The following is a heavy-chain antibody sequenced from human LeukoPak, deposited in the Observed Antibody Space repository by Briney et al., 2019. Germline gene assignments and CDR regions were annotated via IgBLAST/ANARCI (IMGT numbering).Heavy chain of an antibody. CDR1: GFSFNNYV. V-gene: IGHV3-23*01. D-gene: IGHD3-10*01. CDR2: LFAGGASS. Sequence: GGSLRLSCAASGFSFNNYVMSWVRQAPGKGPEWVSVLFAGGASSLYADSVKGRFTISGDTSKNILYLQMNALRAEDTAVYYCAKECDYSPGHKFDLWGQGTLVTVSS. CDR3: AKECDYSPGHKFDL. J-gene: IGHJ4*02.